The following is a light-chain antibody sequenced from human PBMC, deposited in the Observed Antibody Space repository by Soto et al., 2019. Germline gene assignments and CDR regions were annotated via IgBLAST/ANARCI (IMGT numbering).Light chain of an antibody. CDR1: SSDVGGYNY. CDR2: EVS. Sequence: QSALTQPPSASGSPGQSVTISCTGTSSDVGGYNYVSWYQQHPGKAPKLMIYEVSKRPSGVPDRFSGSKSGNTASLTVSGLQAEDEADYYCNSYVGSNNWVFGGGTKVTVL. J-gene: IGLJ3*02. V-gene: IGLV2-8*01. CDR3: NSYVGSNNWV.